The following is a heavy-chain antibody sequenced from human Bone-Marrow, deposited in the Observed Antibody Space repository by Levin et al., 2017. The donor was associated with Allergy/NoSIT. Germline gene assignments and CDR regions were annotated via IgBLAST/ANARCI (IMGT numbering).Heavy chain of an antibody. CDR3: VKVSRRTADGP. Sequence: GGSLRLSCAASGFTFSSYWMSWVRQAPGKGLEWVANIKVDGSEEYYVDSVKGRFTISRDNAKNSLYLQMNSLRAEDTAMYYCVKVSRRTADGPWGQGTLVTVSS. J-gene: IGHJ5*02. CDR1: GFTFSSYW. V-gene: IGHV3-7*01. CDR2: IKVDGSEE.